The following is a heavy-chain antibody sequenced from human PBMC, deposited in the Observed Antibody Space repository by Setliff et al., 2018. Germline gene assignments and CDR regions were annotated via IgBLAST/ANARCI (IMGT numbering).Heavy chain of an antibody. CDR1: GITFITYA. V-gene: IGHV5-51*01. CDR3: AQKHQRASWAFDP. J-gene: IGHJ5*02. CDR2: IFPADADT. D-gene: IGHD2-2*01. Sequence: GGSLRLSCAASGITFITYAWSWVRQVPGKGLEWMGMIFPADADTRYNPSFKGQVTMSLDRSITTAYLQWDSLKASDTAIYYCAQKHQRASWAFDPWGRGTLVTVSS.